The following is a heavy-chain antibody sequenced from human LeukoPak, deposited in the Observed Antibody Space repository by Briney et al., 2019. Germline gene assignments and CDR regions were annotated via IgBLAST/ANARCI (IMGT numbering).Heavy chain of an antibody. D-gene: IGHD3-10*01. J-gene: IGHJ6*01. V-gene: IGHV3-30-3*01. CDR2: ISYDGSNK. CDR3: ARGRIAGLEGGMDV. Sequence: GGSLRLSCAASGFTFSSYAMHWVRQAPGKGLEWVAVISYDGSNKYYADSVKGRFTISRDNSKNTLYLQMNSLRAEDTAVYYCARGRIAGLEGGMDVCGRGTTVAVSS. CDR1: GFTFSSYA.